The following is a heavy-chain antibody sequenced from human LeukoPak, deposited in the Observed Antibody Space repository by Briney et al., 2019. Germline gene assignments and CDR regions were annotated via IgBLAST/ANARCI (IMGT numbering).Heavy chain of an antibody. CDR1: GGTFSSYA. CDR3: ARLLGIVGSTQVDY. D-gene: IGHD1-26*01. Sequence: SVKVSCKASGGTFSSYAISWVRQAPGQGLEWMGGIIPIFGTANYAQKFQGRVTITADESTSTAYMELSSLRSEDTAVYYCARLLGIVGSTQVDYWGQGTLVTVSS. CDR2: IIPIFGTA. V-gene: IGHV1-69*13. J-gene: IGHJ4*02.